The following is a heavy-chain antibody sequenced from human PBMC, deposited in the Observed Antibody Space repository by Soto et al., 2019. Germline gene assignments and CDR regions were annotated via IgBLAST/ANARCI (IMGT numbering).Heavy chain of an antibody. CDR3: TTDPAAPLELDY. CDR1: GFTFSNAW. CDR2: IKSKTDGGTT. J-gene: IGHJ4*02. Sequence: GGSLRLSCAASGFTFSNAWMSWVRQAPGKGLEWVGRIKSKTDGGTTDYAAPVKGRFTISRDDSRNTLYLQMNSLKTEDTAVYYCTTDPAAPLELDYWGQGTLVTVSS. D-gene: IGHD2-2*01. V-gene: IGHV3-15*01.